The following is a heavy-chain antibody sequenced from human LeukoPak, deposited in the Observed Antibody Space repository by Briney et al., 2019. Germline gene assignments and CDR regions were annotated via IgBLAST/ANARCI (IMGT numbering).Heavy chain of an antibody. J-gene: IGHJ4*02. CDR3: ARGPQGLEPNDY. CDR1: GYTFTSYY. V-gene: IGHV1-46*01. Sequence: ASVKVSCKASGYTFTSYYMHWVRQAPGQGLEWMGIINPSGGSTSYAQKLQGRVTMTTDTSTSTAYMELRSLRSDDTAVYYCARGPQGLEPNDYWGQGTLVTVSS. D-gene: IGHD6-19*01. CDR2: INPSGGST.